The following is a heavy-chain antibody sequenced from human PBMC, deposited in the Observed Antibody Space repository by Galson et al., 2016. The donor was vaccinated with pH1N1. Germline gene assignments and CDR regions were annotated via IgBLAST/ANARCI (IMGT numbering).Heavy chain of an antibody. CDR2: IKQDGSEK. Sequence: SLRLSCAASGFTISDYWVTWVRQAPGKGLEWVANIKQDGSEKYYVDSVKGRFTISRDNAKNSLYLQMNSLRAEDTAVYYCARGALGMGFDSWGQGTLVTVSS. CDR1: GFTISDYW. V-gene: IGHV3-7*01. CDR3: ARGALGMGFDS. D-gene: IGHD7-27*01. J-gene: IGHJ4*02.